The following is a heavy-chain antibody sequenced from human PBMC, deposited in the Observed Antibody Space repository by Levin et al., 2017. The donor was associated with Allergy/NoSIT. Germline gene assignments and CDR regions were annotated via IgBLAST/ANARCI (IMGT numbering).Heavy chain of an antibody. CDR1: GYTFTSYG. Sequence: ASVKVSCKASGYTFTSYGISWVRQAPGQGLEWMGWISAYNGNTNYAQKLQGRVTMTTDTSTSTAYMELRSLRSDDTAVYYCARGPKRVEVWFTMVRGGESGMDVWGQGTTVTVSS. CDR2: ISAYNGNT. V-gene: IGHV1-18*01. J-gene: IGHJ6*02. CDR3: ARGPKRVEVWFTMVRGGESGMDV. D-gene: IGHD3-10*01.